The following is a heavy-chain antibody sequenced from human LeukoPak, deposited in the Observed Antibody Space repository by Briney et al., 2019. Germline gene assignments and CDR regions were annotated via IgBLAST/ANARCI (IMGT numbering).Heavy chain of an antibody. V-gene: IGHV3-66*01. CDR2: IYSGGST. Sequence: GGSMRLSCAASGFTVSSNYMSWVRQAPGKGLEWVSVIYSGGSTYYADSVKGRFTISRDNSKNTLYLQMNSLRAEDTAVYYCARDPLRATMIVVGDAFDIWGQGTMVTVSS. D-gene: IGHD3-22*01. CDR3: ARDPLRATMIVVGDAFDI. J-gene: IGHJ3*02. CDR1: GFTVSSNY.